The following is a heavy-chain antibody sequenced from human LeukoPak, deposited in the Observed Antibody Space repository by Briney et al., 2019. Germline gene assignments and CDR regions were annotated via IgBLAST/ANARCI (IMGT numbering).Heavy chain of an antibody. V-gene: IGHV1-69*06. CDR2: IIPIFGTA. J-gene: IGHJ4*02. CDR1: GYTFTSYA. D-gene: IGHD4-11*01. CDR3: ARGLSYSKTVVY. Sequence: ASVKVSCKASGYTFTSYAMNWVRQAPGQGLEWMGGIIPIFGTANYAQKFQGRVTITADKSTSTAYMELSSLRSEDTAVYYCARGLSYSKTVVYWGQGTLVTVSS.